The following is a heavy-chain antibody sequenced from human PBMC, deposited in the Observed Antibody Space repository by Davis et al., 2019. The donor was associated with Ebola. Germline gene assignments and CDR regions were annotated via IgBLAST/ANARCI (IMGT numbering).Heavy chain of an antibody. J-gene: IGHJ4*02. CDR2: ISPGGRT. CDR3: AIIRIVAKTGDY. V-gene: IGHV3-66*01. D-gene: IGHD5-12*01. Sequence: GESLKISCAASALTVGSNSMSWVRQTPGKGLESVSAISPGGRTNYAESVRGRFTVSRDNAKDTVYLQMNSLGLEDTAVYYCAIIRIVAKTGDYWGQGTLVTVSS. CDR1: ALTVGSNS.